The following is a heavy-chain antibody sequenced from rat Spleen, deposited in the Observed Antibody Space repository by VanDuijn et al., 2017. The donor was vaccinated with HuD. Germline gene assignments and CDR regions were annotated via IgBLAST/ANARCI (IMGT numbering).Heavy chain of an antibody. D-gene: IGHD4-3*01. J-gene: IGHJ2*01. CDR1: GFNFNDYW. Sequence: EVKLVESGGGLVQPGRSLKLSCAASGFNFNDYWMGWVRQAPGKGLEWIGEINKNSRTIKYNPSLKEKFTVSRDNAQNTLYLQMNKLGSEDTAIYYGVGEEFGVRYWGQGVMVTVSS. CDR2: INKNSRTI. CDR3: VGEEFGVRY. V-gene: IGHV4-2*01.